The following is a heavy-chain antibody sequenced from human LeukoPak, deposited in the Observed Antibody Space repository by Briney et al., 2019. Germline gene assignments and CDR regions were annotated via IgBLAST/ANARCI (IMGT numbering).Heavy chain of an antibody. CDR3: ASSRVRFFDRIAVAVGFDY. D-gene: IGHD6-19*01. Sequence: SVKVSCKASGGTFSSYAISWVRQAPGQGLEWMGGIIPIFGTANYAQKFQGRVMITADKSTSTAYMELSSLRSEDTAVYYCASSRVRFFDRIAVAVGFDYWGQGTLVTVSS. V-gene: IGHV1-69*06. CDR2: IIPIFGTA. CDR1: GGTFSSYA. J-gene: IGHJ4*02.